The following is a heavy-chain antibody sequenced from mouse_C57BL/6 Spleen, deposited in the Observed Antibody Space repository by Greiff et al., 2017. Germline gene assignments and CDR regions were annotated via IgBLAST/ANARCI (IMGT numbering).Heavy chain of an antibody. J-gene: IGHJ2*01. Sequence: VKVVESGAELARPGASVKLSCKASGYTFTSYGISWVKQRTGQGLEWIGEIYPRSGNTYYNEKFKGKATLTADKSSSTAYMELRSLTSEDSAVYFCARKDLLFDYWGQGTTLTVSS. CDR1: GYTFTSYG. V-gene: IGHV1-81*01. CDR3: ARKDLLFDY. CDR2: IYPRSGNT. D-gene: IGHD2-1*01.